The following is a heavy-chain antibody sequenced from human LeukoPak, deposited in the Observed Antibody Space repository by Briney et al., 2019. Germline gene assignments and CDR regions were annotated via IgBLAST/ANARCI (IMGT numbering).Heavy chain of an antibody. Sequence: SETLSLTCNVSGGSISSYYWSWIRQPPGKGLEWIGYIYYSGSTNYNPSLKSRVTISVDTSKNQFSLKLSSVTAADTAVYYCAGRDPPGLRDYWGQGTLVTVSS. CDR2: IYYSGST. CDR3: AGRDPPGLRDY. D-gene: IGHD2-21*02. J-gene: IGHJ4*02. V-gene: IGHV4-59*01. CDR1: GGSISSYY.